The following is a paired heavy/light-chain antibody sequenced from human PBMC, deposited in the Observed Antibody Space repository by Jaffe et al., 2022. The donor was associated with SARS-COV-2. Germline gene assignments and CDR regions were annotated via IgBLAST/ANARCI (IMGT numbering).Light chain of an antibody. CDR3: QQSYNTPRT. V-gene: IGKV1-39*01. CDR2: GGS. CDR1: QYISTY. Sequence: DIQMTQSPSSLSASVGDRVTITCRTSQYISTYLNWYQQKRGKAPKLLIYGGSKLQSGIPSRFSGSGSGTDFTLTISSLQPEDFATYYCQQSYNTPRTFGQGTKVEIK. J-gene: IGKJ1*01.
Heavy chain of an antibody. J-gene: IGHJ6*02. CDR3: ARFPGSSSSSDYYGMDV. Sequence: QVQLQESGPGLVKPSETLSLSCTVSGDSVDSFYLSWIRQPPGKGLEWIGYIYHSGDTNYNPSLKSRVTMSIDTSKNQFYLKLNSVTAADTAVYYCARFPGSSSSSDYYGMDVWGQGTTVTVSS. D-gene: IGHD6-6*01. V-gene: IGHV4-59*02. CDR2: IYHSGDT. CDR1: GDSVDSFY.